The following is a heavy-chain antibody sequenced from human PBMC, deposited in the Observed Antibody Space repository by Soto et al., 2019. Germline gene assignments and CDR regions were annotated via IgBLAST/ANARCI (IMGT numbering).Heavy chain of an antibody. V-gene: IGHV3-23*01. D-gene: IGHD3-3*01. Sequence: EVQLLASGGDLVQPGGSLRLSCAASGFTFSNYVMTWVRQAPDNALEWVSAITAGGDSTYYADSVRGCFTSTRDNSRSTLFLQMNSRRAEATALYYCESSARSLDWSYTNWGQGNLVTFSS. CDR1: GFTFSNYV. J-gene: IGHJ4*02. CDR2: ITAGGDST. CDR3: ESSARSLDWSYTN.